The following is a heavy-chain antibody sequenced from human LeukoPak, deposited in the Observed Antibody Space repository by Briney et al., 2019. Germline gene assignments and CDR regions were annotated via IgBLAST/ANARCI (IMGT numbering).Heavy chain of an antibody. J-gene: IGHJ5*02. Sequence: SETLSLTCTVSGGSISGYFWSWIRQPPGKGLEWIGYISYSGNTNHNPSLKSRVTISLDTSKNQFSLEVRSVTAADTAVYYCTREFGSAFDPWGQGTLVTVSS. CDR3: TREFGSAFDP. CDR1: GGSISGYF. V-gene: IGHV4-59*01. CDR2: ISYSGNT. D-gene: IGHD3-10*01.